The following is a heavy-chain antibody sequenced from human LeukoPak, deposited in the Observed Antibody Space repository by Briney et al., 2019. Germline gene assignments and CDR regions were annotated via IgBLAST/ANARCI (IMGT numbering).Heavy chain of an antibody. CDR3: AKNYGFDY. V-gene: IGHV3-30*02. CDR2: IRYDGSEK. J-gene: IGHJ4*02. CDR1: GFTFSSYG. Sequence: PGGSLRLSCAASGFTFSSYGMHWVRQAPGKGLEWVAFIRYDGSEKYYADSVKGRFTISRDNSKNTLYLQMNSLRVEDTAVYYCAKNYGFDYWGQGTLVTVSS. D-gene: IGHD3-10*01.